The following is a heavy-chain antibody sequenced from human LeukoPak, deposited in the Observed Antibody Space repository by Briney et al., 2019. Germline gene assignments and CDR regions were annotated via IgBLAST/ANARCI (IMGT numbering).Heavy chain of an antibody. V-gene: IGHV1-46*01. CDR2: INPSGGST. CDR3: ARDDNYGIFVNVDY. Sequence: ASVKVSCKASGYTFTSYYMHWVRQAPGQGLEWMGIINPSGGSTSYAQKFQGRVTLTTDTSTSTAYMELSSLRSDDTAAYYCARDDNYGIFVNVDYWGQGTLVTVSS. D-gene: IGHD4-11*01. J-gene: IGHJ4*02. CDR1: GYTFTSYY.